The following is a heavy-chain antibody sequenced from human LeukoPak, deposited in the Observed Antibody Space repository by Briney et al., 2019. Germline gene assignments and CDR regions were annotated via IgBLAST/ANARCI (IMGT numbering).Heavy chain of an antibody. CDR2: IYYSGST. CDR1: GGSISSSSYY. V-gene: IGHV4-39*01. J-gene: IGHJ6*02. D-gene: IGHD2-21*01. Sequence: SETLSLTCTVSGGSISSSSYYWGWIRQPPGKGLEWIGSIYYSGSTYYNPSLKSRVTISVDTSKNQFSLKLSSVTAADMAAYYCARAKHSPNYFYGMDVWGQGTTVTVSS. CDR3: ARAKHSPNYFYGMDV.